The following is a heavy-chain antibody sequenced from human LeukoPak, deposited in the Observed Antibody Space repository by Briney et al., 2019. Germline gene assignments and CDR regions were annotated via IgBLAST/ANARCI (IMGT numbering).Heavy chain of an antibody. V-gene: IGHV3-30*02. D-gene: IGHD6-19*01. Sequence: GGSLRLSCAASGFTFSSYGMHWVRQAPGKGLEWVAFIRYDGSNKYYADSVKGRFTISRDNSKNTLYLQVNSLRAEDTAVYYCAKVLGVAVAGTVDYWGQGTLVTVSS. CDR2: IRYDGSNK. CDR3: AKVLGVAVAGTVDY. CDR1: GFTFSSYG. J-gene: IGHJ4*02.